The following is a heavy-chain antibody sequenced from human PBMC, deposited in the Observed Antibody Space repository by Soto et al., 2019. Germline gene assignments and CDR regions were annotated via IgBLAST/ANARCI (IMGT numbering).Heavy chain of an antibody. CDR1: GCPFIRYA. J-gene: IGHJ5*01. D-gene: IGHD6-19*01. V-gene: IGHV3-23*01. CDR3: AKDPRSGWYNLGWFDS. Sequence: EVQLLESGGGLAQPGGSLRLSCATSGCPFIRYAMSWGRQDPGRVLEWVSTISGSGCNTYYADAVKGRFTITSDRSKNTVYLQMNSLRVDDTATYYCAKDPRSGWYNLGWFDSWGQGTLVTVSS. CDR2: ISGSGCNT.